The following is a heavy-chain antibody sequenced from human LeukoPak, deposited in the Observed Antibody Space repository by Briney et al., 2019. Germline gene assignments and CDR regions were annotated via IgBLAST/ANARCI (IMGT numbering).Heavy chain of an antibody. D-gene: IGHD3-10*01. V-gene: IGHV3-30*03. Sequence: PGGSLRLSCAASGFTFSSYGMHWVRQAPGKGLEWVAVISYDGSNKYYADSVKGRFTISRDNSKNTLYLQMNSLRAEDTAVYYCARDSEWFGGPYYMDVWGKGTTVTVSS. CDR2: ISYDGSNK. J-gene: IGHJ6*03. CDR1: GFTFSSYG. CDR3: ARDSEWFGGPYYMDV.